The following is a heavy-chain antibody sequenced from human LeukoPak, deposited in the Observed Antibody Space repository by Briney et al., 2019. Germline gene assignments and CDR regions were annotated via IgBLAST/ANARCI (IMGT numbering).Heavy chain of an antibody. V-gene: IGHV3-48*03. D-gene: IGHD7-27*01. CDR3: ARDLNWETY. J-gene: IGHJ4*02. Sequence: GGSLGLSCAASGFTFSSYEMNWVRQAPGKGLEWVSYISSSGSTIYYADSVKGRFTISRDNAKNSLYLQMNSLRVEDTAVYYCARDLNWETYWGQGTLVSVSS. CDR2: ISSSGSTI. CDR1: GFTFSSYE.